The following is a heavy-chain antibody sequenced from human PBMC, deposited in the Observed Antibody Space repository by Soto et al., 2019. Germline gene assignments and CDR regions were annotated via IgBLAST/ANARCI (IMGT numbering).Heavy chain of an antibody. CDR3: AKSPRGEMATD. CDR1: GYTFINYH. D-gene: IGHD5-12*01. J-gene: IGHJ4*02. CDR2: INTYNGTT. Sequence: QVQLVQSGGEVKKPGASVTVSCKASGYTFINYHITWVRQAPGQGLEWMAWINTYNGTTDYAQRVPGRVTMTRDTPTSTAYMELRNLGSDDTAVYFCAKSPRGEMATDWGQGTLVTVSS. V-gene: IGHV1-18*01.